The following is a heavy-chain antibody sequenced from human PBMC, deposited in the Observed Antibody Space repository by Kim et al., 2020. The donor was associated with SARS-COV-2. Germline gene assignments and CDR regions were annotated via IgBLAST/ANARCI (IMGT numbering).Heavy chain of an antibody. V-gene: IGHV4-59*08. CDR2: IYYSGST. Sequence: SETLSLTCTVSGGSISSYYWSWIRQPPGKGLEWIGYIYYSGSTNYNPSLKSRVTISVDTSKNQFSLKLSSVTAADTAVYYCARHEPGSIITMVRGVIHPFDSWGQGTLVTVSS. CDR1: GGSISSYY. D-gene: IGHD3-10*01. CDR3: ARHEPGSIITMVRGVIHPFDS. J-gene: IGHJ4*02.